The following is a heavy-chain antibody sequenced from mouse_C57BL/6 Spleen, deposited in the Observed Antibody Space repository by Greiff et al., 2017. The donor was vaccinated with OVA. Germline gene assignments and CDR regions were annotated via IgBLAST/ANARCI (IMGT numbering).Heavy chain of an antibody. Sequence: EVNVVESGGGLVKPGGSLKLSCAASGFTFSSYTMSWVRQTPEKRLEWVATISGGGGNTYYPDSVKGRFTISGDNAKNTLYLQMSSLRSEDTALYYCARPYYYGSSYNYAMDYWGQGTSVTVSS. V-gene: IGHV5-9*01. CDR2: ISGGGGNT. CDR3: ARPYYYGSSYNYAMDY. D-gene: IGHD1-1*01. J-gene: IGHJ4*01. CDR1: GFTFSSYT.